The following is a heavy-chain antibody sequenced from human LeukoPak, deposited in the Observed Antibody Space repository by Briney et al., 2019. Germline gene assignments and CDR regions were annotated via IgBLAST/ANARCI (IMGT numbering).Heavy chain of an antibody. CDR2: ISGDGGST. CDR1: GFMFHDYA. Sequence: GGSLRLSCAAPGFMFHDYAIHWVRQAPGKGLEWVSLISGDGGSTFYADSVKGRFTISRDNSKNPLYLQMNSLRSDDTALYYCARESESSGWYDYWGQGTLVTVSS. D-gene: IGHD6-19*01. CDR3: ARESESSGWYDY. V-gene: IGHV3-43*02. J-gene: IGHJ4*02.